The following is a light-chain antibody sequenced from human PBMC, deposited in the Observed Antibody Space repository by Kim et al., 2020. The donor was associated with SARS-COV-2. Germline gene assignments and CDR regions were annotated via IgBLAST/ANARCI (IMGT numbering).Light chain of an antibody. CDR2: GKN. CDR3: NSRDSNDNVV. V-gene: IGLV3-19*01. J-gene: IGLJ2*01. CDR1: SLRSYY. Sequence: VALGQTVRSTCQGDSLRSYYATWYQQKPGPAPILVIYGKNNRPSGIPDRVSGSSSGNTASLTITGTQAGDEADYYCNSRDSNDNVVFGGGTKLTVL.